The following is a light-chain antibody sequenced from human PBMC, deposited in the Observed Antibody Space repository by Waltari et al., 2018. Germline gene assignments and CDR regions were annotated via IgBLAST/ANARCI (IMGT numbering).Light chain of an antibody. J-gene: IGLJ2*01. CDR1: NNAIGSYNL. V-gene: IGLV2-23*02. CDR2: EVN. CDR3: CSYAGTPRVV. Sequence: QSALTQPASVSGSPGQSITISCTGTNNAIGSYNLVSWYQQHPGKAPKAIIFEVNKRPSGVSNRFSGSKSGNTASLTVSGLHPEDEADYYCCSYAGTPRVVFGGGTKLTVL.